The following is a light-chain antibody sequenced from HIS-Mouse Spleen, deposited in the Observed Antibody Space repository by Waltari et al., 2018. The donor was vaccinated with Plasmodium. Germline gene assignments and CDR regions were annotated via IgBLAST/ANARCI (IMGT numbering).Light chain of an antibody. V-gene: IGLV3-10*01. Sequence: SYELTQPPSVSVSPGQTARITCSGDALPKQYAYWYQQKSGQAPVLVILDDSKRPSGVPERFSGSSSGKRATWTISGAQVEDEADYYCYSTDSSGNHRVFGGGTKLTVL. CDR3: YSTDSSGNHRV. CDR1: ALPKQY. J-gene: IGLJ3*02. CDR2: DDS.